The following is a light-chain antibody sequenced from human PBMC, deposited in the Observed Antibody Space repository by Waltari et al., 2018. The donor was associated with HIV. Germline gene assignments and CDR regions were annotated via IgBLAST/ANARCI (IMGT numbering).Light chain of an antibody. Sequence: DIQMTQSPSSLSASVGDRVTITCRSNQTINSYLNWYQHKPGKAPTLLILAASSLQSWVPSRFSGSGSGTDFTLTISSLQPEDSATYYCQQSFNSPWTFGQGTKVEI. CDR3: QQSFNSPWT. CDR2: AAS. V-gene: IGKV1-39*01. CDR1: QTINSY. J-gene: IGKJ1*01.